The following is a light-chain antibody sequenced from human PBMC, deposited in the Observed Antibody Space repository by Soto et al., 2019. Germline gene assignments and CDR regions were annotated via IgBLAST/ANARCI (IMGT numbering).Light chain of an antibody. V-gene: IGKV1-5*03. CDR1: PSISSW. Sequence: DIQMTQSPSTLSASVGDRVTITCRASPSISSWLAWYQQKPGKAPKLLIYKASSLGTGVPSRFSGSGSGTEFTLTISSLQTDDFATYYCQQYNRYSRTFGQGTKVEIK. CDR2: KAS. J-gene: IGKJ1*01. CDR3: QQYNRYSRT.